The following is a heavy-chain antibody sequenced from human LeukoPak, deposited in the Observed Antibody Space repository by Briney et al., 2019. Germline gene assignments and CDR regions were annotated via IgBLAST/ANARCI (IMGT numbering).Heavy chain of an antibody. CDR1: GFTFSSYS. CDR2: ISSGSNYI. CDR3: ARDDVGATCFDY. Sequence: PGGSLRLSCAASGFTFSSYSMNWVRQAPGKGLEWVSSISSGSNYIYYADSVKGRFTISRDNAKNSLYLQMNSLRAEDTAVYYCARDDVGATCFDYWGQGTLVTVSS. D-gene: IGHD1-26*01. V-gene: IGHV3-21*01. J-gene: IGHJ4*02.